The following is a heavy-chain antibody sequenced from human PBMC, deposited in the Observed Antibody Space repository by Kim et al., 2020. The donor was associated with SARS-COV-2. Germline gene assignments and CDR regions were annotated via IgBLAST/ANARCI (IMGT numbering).Heavy chain of an antibody. CDR3: ARVHNWNYQFDP. J-gene: IGHJ5*02. V-gene: IGHV1-2*02. CDR2: INPNSGGT. D-gene: IGHD1-7*01. CDR1: GYTFTGYY. Sequence: ASVKVSCKASGYTFTGYYMHWVRQAPGQGLEWMGWINPNSGGTNYAQKFQGRVTMTRDTSISTAYMELSRLRSDDTAVYYCARVHNWNYQFDPWGQGTLVTVSS.